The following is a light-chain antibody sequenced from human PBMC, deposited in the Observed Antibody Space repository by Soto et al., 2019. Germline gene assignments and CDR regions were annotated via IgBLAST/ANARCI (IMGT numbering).Light chain of an antibody. J-gene: IGLJ2*01. CDR3: SLYTSSSTLV. CDR2: DVS. CDR1: SSDVGGYNY. V-gene: IGLV2-14*03. Sequence: QSVLTQPASVSGSPGQSITISCTGTSSDVGGYNYVSWYQQHPGKAPKLMIYDVSGRPSGVSNRFSGSKSGNTASLTISGLQAEDEADYYCSLYTSSSTLVFGGGTKLTVL.